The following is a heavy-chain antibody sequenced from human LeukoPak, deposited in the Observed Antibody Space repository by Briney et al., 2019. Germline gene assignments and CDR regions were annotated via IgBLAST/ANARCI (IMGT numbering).Heavy chain of an antibody. Sequence: PGGSLRLSCAASGFTFSSYAMNWVRQTPGKRLEWVSVIRGSGGSTNYADSVKGRFTISRDNSQNILYLQMSSLRAEDTAVYYCAKANNYYDSGAYSDFWGQGALVIVSS. V-gene: IGHV3-23*01. CDR1: GFTFSSYA. D-gene: IGHD3-22*01. CDR2: IRGSGGST. J-gene: IGHJ4*02. CDR3: AKANNYYDSGAYSDF.